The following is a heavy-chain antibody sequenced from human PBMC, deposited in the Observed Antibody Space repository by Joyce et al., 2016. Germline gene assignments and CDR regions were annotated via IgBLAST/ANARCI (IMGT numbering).Heavy chain of an antibody. CDR3: ARFGSGSYHPYRYYCYMDV. V-gene: IGHV3-48*01. CDR1: GFSFSDYD. CDR2: ISRAGGSI. Sequence: EVQLVESGGGLVQPGGSLRLSCAASGFSFSDYDMNWVRQAPGKGPEWVSYISRAGGSISYADALKGRFTISRDNAKNSLYLQMNSLRAEDTAVYYCARFGSGSYHPYRYYCYMDVWGRGTAVTVSS. D-gene: IGHD3-10*01. J-gene: IGHJ6*03.